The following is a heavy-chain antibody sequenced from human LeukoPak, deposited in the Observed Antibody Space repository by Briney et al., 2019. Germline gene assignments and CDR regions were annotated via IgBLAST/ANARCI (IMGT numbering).Heavy chain of an antibody. CDR3: ASSYSGSGSYYYYYYYMDV. CDR2: IIPIFGTA. J-gene: IGHJ6*03. Sequence: GASVKVSCKASGGTFSSYAISWVRQAPGQGLEWMGGIIPIFGTANYAQKFQGRVTITADESTSTAYMELSSLRSEDTAVYYCASSYSGSGSYYYYYYYMDVWGKGTTVTVSS. CDR1: GGTFSSYA. D-gene: IGHD3-10*01. V-gene: IGHV1-69*13.